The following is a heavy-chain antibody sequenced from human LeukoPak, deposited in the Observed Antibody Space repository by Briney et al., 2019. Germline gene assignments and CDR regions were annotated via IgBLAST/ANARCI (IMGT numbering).Heavy chain of an antibody. V-gene: IGHV1-2*02. CDR3: ARDPSPSWIVVVTDYGMDV. CDR1: GYTFIDYY. J-gene: IGHJ6*02. D-gene: IGHD2-21*02. CDR2: INPNSGGT. Sequence: ASVKVSCKASGYTFIDYYIHWVRQAPGQGLEWMGWINPNSGGTNYAQKFQGRVTMTRDTSISTAYMELSRLRSDDTAAYYCARDPSPSWIVVVTDYGMDVWGQGTTVTVSS.